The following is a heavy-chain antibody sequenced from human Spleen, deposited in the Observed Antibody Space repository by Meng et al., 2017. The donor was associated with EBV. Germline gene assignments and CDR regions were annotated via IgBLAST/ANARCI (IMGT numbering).Heavy chain of an antibody. CDR3: ARDRTVARSPWSDP. J-gene: IGHJ5*02. D-gene: IGHD6-6*01. V-gene: IGHV4-34*01. Sequence: QVTLQQWGAGLLKPSETLSLTCAVYGGSVSGFYWIWIRQSPEKGLEWIGESNHSGSTTYNPSLKSRVTISVDTSKDQFSLRLTSVTAADTAIYYCARDRTVARSPWSDPWGQGTLVTVSS. CDR1: GGSVSGFY. CDR2: SNHSGST.